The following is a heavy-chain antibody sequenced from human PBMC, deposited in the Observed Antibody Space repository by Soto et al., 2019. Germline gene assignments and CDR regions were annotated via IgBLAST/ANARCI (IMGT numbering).Heavy chain of an antibody. J-gene: IGHJ4*02. CDR1: GFTFSSYA. CDR3: AKDRITMIVVVISSYFDY. V-gene: IGHV3-23*01. D-gene: IGHD3-22*01. Sequence: EVQLLESGGGLVQPGGSLRLSCAASGFTFSSYAMSWVRQAPGKGLEWVSAISGSGGSTYYADSVRGRFTISRYNSKNTLYLQMNSLRAEDTAVYYCAKDRITMIVVVISSYFDYWGQGTLVTVSS. CDR2: ISGSGGST.